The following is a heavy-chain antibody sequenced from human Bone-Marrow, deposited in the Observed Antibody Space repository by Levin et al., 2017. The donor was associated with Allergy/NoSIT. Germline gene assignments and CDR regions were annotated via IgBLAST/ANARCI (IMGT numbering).Heavy chain of an antibody. J-gene: IGHJ4*02. V-gene: IGHV4-59*01. D-gene: IGHD2-15*01. Sequence: SETLSLTCTVSGGSISSYYWSWIRQPPGKGLEWIGYIYYIGITNYNPSLKSRVTISIDTSTNQFSLKLSSVTAADTAVYYCARDIYCSGDGCYSSGFDYWGQGTLVTVSS. CDR1: GGSISSYY. CDR2: IYYIGIT. CDR3: ARDIYCSGDGCYSSGFDY.